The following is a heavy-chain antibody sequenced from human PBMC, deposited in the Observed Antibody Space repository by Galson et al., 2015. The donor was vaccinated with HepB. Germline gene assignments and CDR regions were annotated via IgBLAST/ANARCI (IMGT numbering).Heavy chain of an antibody. CDR3: AKDLHAVRRELPTDY. D-gene: IGHD1-26*01. J-gene: IGHJ4*02. Sequence: SLRLSCAASGFTFSSYAVSWVRQAPGKGLEWVSAISGSGGSTYYADSVKGRFTISRDNSKNTLYLQMNSLRAEDTAVYYCAKDLHAVRRELPTDYWGQGTLVTVSS. V-gene: IGHV3-23*01. CDR2: ISGSGGST. CDR1: GFTFSSYA.